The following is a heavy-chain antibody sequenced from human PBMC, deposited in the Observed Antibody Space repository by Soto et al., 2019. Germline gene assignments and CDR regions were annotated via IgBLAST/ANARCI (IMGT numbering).Heavy chain of an antibody. CDR1: GFTVSSNY. J-gene: IGHJ1*01. D-gene: IGHD1-26*01. V-gene: IGHV3-66*01. CDR2: IYSGGST. CDR3: AREGSGSHPGHFQH. Sequence: EVQLVESGGGLVQPGGSLRLSCAASGFTVSSNYMSWVRQAPGKGLEWVSVIYSGGSTYYADSVKGRFTISRDNSKNTLYLQMNSLRAEDTAVYYCAREGSGSHPGHFQHWGQGTLVTVSS.